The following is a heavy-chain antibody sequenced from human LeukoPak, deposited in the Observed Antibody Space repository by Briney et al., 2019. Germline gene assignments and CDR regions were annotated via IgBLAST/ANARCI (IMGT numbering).Heavy chain of an antibody. CDR2: IYYSGST. J-gene: IGHJ4*02. CDR3: AGFVSIAALDY. CDR1: GGSISSYY. Sequence: DPSETLSLTCTVSGGSISSYYWSWIRQPPGKGLEWIGYIYYSGSTNYNPSLKSRVTISVDTSKNQFSLKLSSVTAADPAVYYCAGFVSIAALDYWGQGTLVTVSS. D-gene: IGHD6-6*01. V-gene: IGHV4-59*08.